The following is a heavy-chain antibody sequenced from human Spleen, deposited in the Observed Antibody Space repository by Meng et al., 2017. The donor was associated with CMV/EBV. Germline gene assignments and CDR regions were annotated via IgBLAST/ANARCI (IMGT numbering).Heavy chain of an antibody. CDR3: ARGIRGNYFV. CDR1: GGSISSGDYY. D-gene: IGHD4-23*01. Sequence: SETLSLTCTVSGGSISSGDYYWSWIRQPPGKGLEWIGYIYYSGSTYYNPSLKSRVTISIDTSKNQFSLRLSSVTAADTAVYYCARGIRGNYFVWGQGTLVTVSS. V-gene: IGHV4-30-4*08. CDR2: IYYSGST. J-gene: IGHJ4*02.